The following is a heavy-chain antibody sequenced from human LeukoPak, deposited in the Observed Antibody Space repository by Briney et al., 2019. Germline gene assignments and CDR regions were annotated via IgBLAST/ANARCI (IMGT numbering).Heavy chain of an antibody. CDR2: INPSGGST. CDR3: ARSGYGDYDDAFDI. J-gene: IGHJ3*02. V-gene: IGHV1-46*01. D-gene: IGHD4-17*01. Sequence: ASVKVSCKASGYTFTSYGISWVRQAPGQGLEWMGIINPSGGSTSYAQKFQGRVTMTRDMSTSTVYMELSSLRSEDTAVYYCARSGYGDYDDAFDIWGQGTMVTVSS. CDR1: GYTFTSYG.